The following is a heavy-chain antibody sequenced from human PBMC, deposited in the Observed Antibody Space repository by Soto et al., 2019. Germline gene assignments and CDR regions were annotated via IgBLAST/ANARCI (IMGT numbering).Heavy chain of an antibody. D-gene: IGHD6-19*01. J-gene: IGHJ4*02. V-gene: IGHV4-30-2*01. Sequence: QLQLQESGSGLVKPSQTLSLTCAVSGGSISSGGYSWSWIRQPPGKGLGWIGYIYHSGSTYYNPSLKARVTISVDRSKDQFSLKLSSVTAADTAVYYCARAGGLGEVAVDYWGQGTLVAVSS. CDR3: ARAGGLGEVAVDY. CDR2: IYHSGST. CDR1: GGSISSGGYS.